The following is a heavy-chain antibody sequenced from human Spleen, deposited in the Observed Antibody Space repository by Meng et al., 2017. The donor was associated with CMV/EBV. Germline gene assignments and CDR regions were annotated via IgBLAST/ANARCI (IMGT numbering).Heavy chain of an antibody. CDR3: ARVPAANWFDP. Sequence: LSCAASGFTFSGYWMSWVRQAPGKGLEWVASVSQDGGEKYYVGSMEGRFTISRDNAKNSLSLQMNSLRPEDTAVYYCARVPAANWFDPWGQGTLVTVSS. D-gene: IGHD2-2*01. CDR1: GFTFSGYW. CDR2: VSQDGGEK. J-gene: IGHJ5*02. V-gene: IGHV3-7*01.